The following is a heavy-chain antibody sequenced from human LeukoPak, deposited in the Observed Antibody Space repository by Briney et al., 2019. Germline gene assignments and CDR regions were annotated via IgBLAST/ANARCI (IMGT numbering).Heavy chain of an antibody. CDR2: IYYSGST. J-gene: IGHJ5*02. Sequence: SETLSLTCTVSGGSISSHYWSWVRQPPGKGLEWIGYIYYSGSTNYNPSLKSRVAISVDTSKNQFSLKLSSVTAADTAVYYCARGHSGTLSPWGQGTLVTVSS. V-gene: IGHV4-59*11. CDR3: ARGHSGTLSP. CDR1: GGSISSHY. D-gene: IGHD1-26*01.